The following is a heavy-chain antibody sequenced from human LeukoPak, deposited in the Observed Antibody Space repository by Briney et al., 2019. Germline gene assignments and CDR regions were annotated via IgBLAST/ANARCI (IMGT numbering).Heavy chain of an antibody. D-gene: IGHD3-3*01. CDR1: GFAFSSYA. CDR3: AKSLRVLRFLEWLLYFDY. J-gene: IGHJ4*02. CDR2: IIGSGGST. V-gene: IGHV3-23*01. Sequence: GASLRRSSAASGFAFSSYAMSWVRPAPGKGLGWVSAIIGSGGSTYYSASAKGRFTISRDNSKNTLYLQMNSLRAEDTAVYYCAKSLRVLRFLEWLLYFDYWGQGTLVSVSS.